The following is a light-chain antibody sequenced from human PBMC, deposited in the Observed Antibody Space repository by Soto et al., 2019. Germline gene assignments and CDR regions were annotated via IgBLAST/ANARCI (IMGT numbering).Light chain of an antibody. V-gene: IGKV3-15*01. CDR2: GAS. CDR3: QQYNNWPPLT. J-gene: IGKJ4*01. CDR1: QSVSTN. Sequence: IVMTKSPSTLSESPGERATLSCRASQSVSTNLAWYQQKPGQAPRLLIYGASTRATGIPARFSGSGSGTDFSLTISSLQPADFAVYYCQQYNNWPPLTFGGGTKVDIK.